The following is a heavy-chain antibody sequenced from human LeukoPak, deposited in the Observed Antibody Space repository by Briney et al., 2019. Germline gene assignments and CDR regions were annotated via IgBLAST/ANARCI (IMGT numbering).Heavy chain of an antibody. D-gene: IGHD1-1*01. CDR1: GYTFTSYG. CDR2: INPNSGGT. J-gene: IGHJ3*02. Sequence: ASVKVSCKASGYTFTSYGISWVRQAPGQGLEWMGWINPNSGGTNYAQKFQGRVTMTRDTSISTAYMELSRLRSDDTAVYYCARVELERNDAFDIWGQGTMVTVSS. V-gene: IGHV1-2*02. CDR3: ARVELERNDAFDI.